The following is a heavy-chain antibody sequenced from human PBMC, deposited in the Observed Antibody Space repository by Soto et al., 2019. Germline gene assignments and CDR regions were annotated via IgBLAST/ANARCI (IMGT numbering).Heavy chain of an antibody. J-gene: IGHJ6*03. CDR2: INHSGST. CDR1: GGSFSGYY. Sequence: PSETLSLTCAVYGGSFSGYYWSWIRQPPGKGLEWIGEINHSGSTNYNPSLKSRVTISVDTSKDQFSLKLSSVTAADTAVYYCARSYYYYMDVWGKGTTVTSP. CDR3: ARSYYYYMDV. V-gene: IGHV4-34*01.